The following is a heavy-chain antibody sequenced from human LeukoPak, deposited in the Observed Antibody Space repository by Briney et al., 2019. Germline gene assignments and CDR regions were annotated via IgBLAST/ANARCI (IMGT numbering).Heavy chain of an antibody. CDR1: GYSFPNYW. CDR2: IYPDDSDT. D-gene: IGHD4-17*01. Sequence: GESLKISCKGSGYSFPNYWIGWVRQMPGKGLEWMGIIYPDDSDTRYSPSFQGQVTISADKSISTAYLQWSSLKASDTAIYYCARPSGDNRFDHWGQGTLVTVSS. J-gene: IGHJ4*02. CDR3: ARPSGDNRFDH. V-gene: IGHV5-51*01.